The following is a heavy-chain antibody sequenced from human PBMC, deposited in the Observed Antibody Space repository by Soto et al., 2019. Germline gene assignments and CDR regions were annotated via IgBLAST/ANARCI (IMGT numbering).Heavy chain of an antibody. Sequence: EVQLVESGGGLVQPGGSLRLSCAASGFTFSSYWMHWVRQAPGKGLVWVSRSNSDGSSTSYADSVKGRFTISRDNAKNTLYLQMNSLRAADTAVYYCARGGGSYLYYYYYGMDVWGQGTTVTFSS. CDR2: SNSDGSST. J-gene: IGHJ6*02. D-gene: IGHD1-26*01. CDR1: GFTFSSYW. CDR3: ARGGGSYLYYYYYGMDV. V-gene: IGHV3-74*01.